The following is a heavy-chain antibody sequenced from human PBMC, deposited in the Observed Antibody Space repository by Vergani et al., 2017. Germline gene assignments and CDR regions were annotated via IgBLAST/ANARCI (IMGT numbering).Heavy chain of an antibody. D-gene: IGHD2/OR15-2a*01. CDR2: IIPIFGTA. CDR1: GGTFSSYA. V-gene: IGHV1-69*01. CDR3: ARDPFVRPFSNDAFDI. Sequence: QVQLVQSGAEVKKPGSSVKVSCKASGGTFSSYAISWVRQAPGQGLEWMGGIIPIFGTANYAQKFQGRVTITADESTSTAYMELSSLRSEDTAVYYCARDPFVRPFSNDAFDIWGQGTMVTVSS. J-gene: IGHJ3*02.